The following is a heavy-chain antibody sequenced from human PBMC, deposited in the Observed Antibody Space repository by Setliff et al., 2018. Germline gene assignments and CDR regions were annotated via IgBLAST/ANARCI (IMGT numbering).Heavy chain of an antibody. D-gene: IGHD1-1*01. CDR3: ARTGTYRYFDY. CDR1: GGSLGTYPCY. V-gene: IGHV4-39*01. CDR2: IDYTGNT. Sequence: LSLTCNVSGGSLGTYPCYWAWIRQPPGKGLEWIGRIDYTGNTYYNASLKSRLTLSVDTSKKQFSLQLDSVTAADTAVYYCARTGTYRYFDYWGRGTRVTVS. J-gene: IGHJ4*02.